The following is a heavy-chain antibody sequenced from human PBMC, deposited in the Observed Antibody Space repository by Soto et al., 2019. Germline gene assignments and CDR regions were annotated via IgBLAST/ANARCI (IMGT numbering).Heavy chain of an antibody. D-gene: IGHD4-4*01. CDR3: AREVGNYNVRWFDP. J-gene: IGHJ5*02. V-gene: IGHV4-34*01. CDR2: INHSGST. CDR1: GGSFSGYF. Sequence: SETLSLTCAVYGGSFSGYFWSWIRQPPGKGLEWIGEINHSGSTNYNPSLKGRVTISVDTSKNQFSLKLSSVTAADTAVYYCAREVGNYNVRWFDPWGQGTLVTVSS.